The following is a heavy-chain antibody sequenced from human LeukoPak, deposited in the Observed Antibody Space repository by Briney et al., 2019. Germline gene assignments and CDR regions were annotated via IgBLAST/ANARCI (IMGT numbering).Heavy chain of an antibody. J-gene: IGHJ3*02. CDR1: GFTFSSYS. Sequence: GGSLRLSCAASGFTFSSYSMNWVRQAPGKGLEWVSSISSSSSYIYYADSVKGRFTISRDNAKNSLYLQMNSLRAEDTAVYYCASVVVTPFDAFDIWAKGQWPPSLQ. CDR2: ISSSSSYI. CDR3: ASVVVTPFDAFDI. V-gene: IGHV3-21*01. D-gene: IGHD3-22*01.